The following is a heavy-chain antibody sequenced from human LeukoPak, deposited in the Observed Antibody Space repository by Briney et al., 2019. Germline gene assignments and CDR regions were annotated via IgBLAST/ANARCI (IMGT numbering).Heavy chain of an antibody. CDR2: ISSLSHTI. D-gene: IGHD6-13*01. CDR3: ARELAAAGTGYFDY. J-gene: IGHJ4*02. CDR1: GFTFSTYE. V-gene: IGHV3-48*03. Sequence: GGSLRLSCAASGFTFSTYEMNWVRQAPGKGLEWITYISSLSHTIQYADSVKGRFTISRDNAQNSLFLQMDSLRAEDTAVYYCARELAAAGTGYFDYWGQGTMVCVST.